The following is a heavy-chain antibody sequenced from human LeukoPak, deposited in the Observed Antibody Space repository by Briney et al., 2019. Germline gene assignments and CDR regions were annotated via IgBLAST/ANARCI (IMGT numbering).Heavy chain of an antibody. V-gene: IGHV3-20*04. CDR3: ARNRGYGGNSEMDX. Sequence: PGGSLRLSCAASGFTFEDYGMTWVRQAPGKGLEWVSGINWNGGSTGYADSVKGRFTISRDNAKNSLYLQMDSLRAEDTALYYCARNRGYGGNSEMDXWGLGTLXTV. D-gene: IGHD4-23*01. CDR2: INWNGGST. CDR1: GFTFEDYG. J-gene: IGHJ4*02.